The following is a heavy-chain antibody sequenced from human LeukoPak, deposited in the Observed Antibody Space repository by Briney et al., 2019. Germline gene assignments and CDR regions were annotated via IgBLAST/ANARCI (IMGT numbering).Heavy chain of an antibody. Sequence: SQTMSLTCTVSGASISSNNYWAWIRQPPGMGLEWISTIHYSGNTYYNPSLRSRVTFSVDTSKNQCSLRLSSVTPGDTATYYCARHKEEVGYNAKRHDCWAQAPLVTVSS. V-gene: IGHV4-39*01. CDR3: ARHKEEVGYNAKRHDC. J-gene: IGHJ1*01. CDR2: IHYSGNT. CDR1: GASISSNNY. D-gene: IGHD5-24*01.